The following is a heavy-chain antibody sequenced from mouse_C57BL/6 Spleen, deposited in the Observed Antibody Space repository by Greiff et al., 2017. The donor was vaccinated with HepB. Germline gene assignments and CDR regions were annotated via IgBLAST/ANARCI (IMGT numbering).Heavy chain of an antibody. Sequence: VQLQQSGPGLVKPSQSLSLTCSVTGYSITSGYYWNWIRQFPGNKLEWMGYISYDGSNNYNPSLKNRISITRDTSKNQFFLKLNSVTTEDTATYYCARDDYYGSSYVWYFDVWGTGTTVTVSS. CDR1: GYSITSGYY. J-gene: IGHJ1*03. CDR3: ARDDYYGSSYVWYFDV. V-gene: IGHV3-6*01. CDR2: ISYDGSN. D-gene: IGHD1-1*01.